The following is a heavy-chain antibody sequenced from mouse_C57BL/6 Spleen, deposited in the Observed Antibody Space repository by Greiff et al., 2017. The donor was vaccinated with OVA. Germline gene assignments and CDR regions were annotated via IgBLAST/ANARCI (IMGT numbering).Heavy chain of an antibody. CDR2: ISSGGSYT. Sequence: EVQLVESGGDLVKPGGSLKLSCAASGFTFSSYGMSWVRQTPDKRLEWVATISSGGSYTYYPDSVKGRFTISRDNAKNTLYLQMSSLKSEDTAMYYCARHDYYGNYFDYWGQGTTLTVSS. D-gene: IGHD2-1*01. J-gene: IGHJ2*01. CDR1: GFTFSSYG. CDR3: ARHDYYGNYFDY. V-gene: IGHV5-6*01.